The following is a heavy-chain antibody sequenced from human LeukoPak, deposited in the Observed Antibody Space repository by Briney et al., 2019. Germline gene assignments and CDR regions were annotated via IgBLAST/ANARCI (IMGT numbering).Heavy chain of an antibody. D-gene: IGHD2-15*01. J-gene: IGHJ4*02. Sequence: QPGGSLRLSCAASGFTFNSFWMTWVRQAPGKGLEWVANIKEDGSEKYYVDSVKGRFTISRGNAKNSLYLQLNSLRAEDTAVYYCTRDTGCSGGTCYSFYDYWGQGTLVTVSS. CDR1: GFTFNSFW. V-gene: IGHV3-7*01. CDR3: TRDTGCSGGTCYSFYDY. CDR2: IKEDGSEK.